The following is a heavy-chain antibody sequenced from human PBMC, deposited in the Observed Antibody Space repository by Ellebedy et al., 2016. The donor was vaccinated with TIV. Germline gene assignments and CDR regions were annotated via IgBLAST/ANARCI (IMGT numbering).Heavy chain of an antibody. J-gene: IGHJ3*02. Sequence: PGGSLRLSCEASGFSFSTISMGWVRQAPGRGLEWVANMSPEGNIKVYVNSVRGRLIISRDKAKRSLYLQMNSLRAEDSAVYYCAKLGHHYDSSGYYEMGAFDIWGQGTMVTVSS. CDR3: AKLGHHYDSSGYYEMGAFDI. D-gene: IGHD3-22*01. CDR1: GFSFSTIS. CDR2: MSPEGNIK. V-gene: IGHV3-7*05.